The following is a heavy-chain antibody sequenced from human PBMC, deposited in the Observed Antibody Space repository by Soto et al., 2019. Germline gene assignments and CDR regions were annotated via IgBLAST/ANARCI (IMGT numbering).Heavy chain of an antibody. CDR2: TYYRSKWYN. J-gene: IGHJ5*02. V-gene: IGHV6-1*01. CDR3: ASGRAAGRGDWLDP. CDR1: GDSVSSNSAA. Sequence: SQTLSLTCDISGDSVSSNSAAWNWIRQSPSRGLEWLGRTYYRSKWYNDYAVSVRGRITINPDTSKNQFSLQLKSVTPDDTAVYYSASGRAAGRGDWLDPLGQGTQVTVYS. D-gene: IGHD6-13*01.